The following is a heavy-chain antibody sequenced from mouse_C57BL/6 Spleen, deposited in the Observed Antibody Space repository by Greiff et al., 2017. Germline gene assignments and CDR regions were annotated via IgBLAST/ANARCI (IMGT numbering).Heavy chain of an antibody. CDR3: AREGTTVVARGYFDV. J-gene: IGHJ1*03. V-gene: IGHV1-64*01. CDR1: GYTFTSYW. D-gene: IGHD1-1*01. Sequence: VQLQQPGAELVKPGASVKLSCKASGYTFTSYWMHWVKQRPGQGLEWIGMIHPNSGSTNYNEKFKSKATLTVDKSSSTAYMQLSSLTSEDSAVYYCAREGTTVVARGYFDVWGTGTTVTVAS. CDR2: IHPNSGST.